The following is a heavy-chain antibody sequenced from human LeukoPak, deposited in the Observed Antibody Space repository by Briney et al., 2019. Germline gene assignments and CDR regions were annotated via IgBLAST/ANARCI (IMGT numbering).Heavy chain of an antibody. D-gene: IGHD3-10*01. CDR2: IYTSGST. Sequence: SETLSLTCTVSGGSISSNYWSWIRQPAGKGLEWIGRIYTSGSTNYNPSLKSRVSMSVDTSKNHFSLKLTSVTAADTAVYYCAVPMVRGVIIFDYWGQGTLVTVSS. V-gene: IGHV4-4*07. J-gene: IGHJ4*02. CDR1: GGSISSNY. CDR3: AVPMVRGVIIFDY.